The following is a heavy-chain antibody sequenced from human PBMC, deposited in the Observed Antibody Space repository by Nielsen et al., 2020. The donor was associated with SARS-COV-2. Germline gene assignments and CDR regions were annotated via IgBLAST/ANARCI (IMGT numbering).Heavy chain of an antibody. J-gene: IGHJ3*02. CDR3: ARDCSGGSCYSSFGAFDI. Sequence: WVRQAPGQGLEGMGIINPSGGSTSYAQKFQGRVTMTRDPSTSTVYMELSSLRSEDTAVYYCARDCSGGSCYSSFGAFDIWGQGTMVTVSS. D-gene: IGHD2-15*01. V-gene: IGHV1-46*01. CDR2: INPSGGST.